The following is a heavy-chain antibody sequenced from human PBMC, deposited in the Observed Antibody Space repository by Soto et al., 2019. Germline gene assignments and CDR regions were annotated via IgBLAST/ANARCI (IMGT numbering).Heavy chain of an antibody. V-gene: IGHV4-30-4*08. CDR3: VRTYNYEASGPFDL. CDR2: IYYSGNT. D-gene: IGHD3-22*01. Sequence: QVQLQESGAGLVKPSQTLSLTCTVAGASISSGDYYWSWIRQPPGKGLEWIGYIYYSGNTKYNPSLNSRRTVAADTSKSQFSLKLSSVTAADTAVSYCVRTYNYEASGPFDLWGQGILVTVSS. J-gene: IGHJ4*02. CDR1: GASISSGDYY.